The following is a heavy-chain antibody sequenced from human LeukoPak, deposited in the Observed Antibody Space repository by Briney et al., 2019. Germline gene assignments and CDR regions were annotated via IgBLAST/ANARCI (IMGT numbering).Heavy chain of an antibody. J-gene: IGHJ3*02. D-gene: IGHD3-3*01. Sequence: GASVKVSCKASGYTFTSYDINWVRQATGQGLEWMGWMNPNSGNTGYAQKFQGRVTMTRNTSISTAYMELSSLRSEDTAVYYCATEWLLDPYDVFDIWGQGTMVTVSS. CDR2: MNPNSGNT. V-gene: IGHV1-8*01. CDR3: ATEWLLDPYDVFDI. CDR1: GYTFTSYD.